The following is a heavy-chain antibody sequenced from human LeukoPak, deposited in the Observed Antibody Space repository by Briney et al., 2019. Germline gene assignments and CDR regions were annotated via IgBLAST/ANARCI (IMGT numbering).Heavy chain of an antibody. D-gene: IGHD5-18*01. CDR1: GGSISSSSYY. J-gene: IGHJ4*02. Sequence: SETLSLTCTVSGGSISSSSYYWGWIRQPPGKGLEWIGSIYYSGSTYYNPSLKSRVTISVDTSKNQFSLKLSSVTAADTAVYYCARADVDTAMVIVYWGQGTLVTVSS. V-gene: IGHV4-39*07. CDR3: ARADVDTAMVIVY. CDR2: IYYSGST.